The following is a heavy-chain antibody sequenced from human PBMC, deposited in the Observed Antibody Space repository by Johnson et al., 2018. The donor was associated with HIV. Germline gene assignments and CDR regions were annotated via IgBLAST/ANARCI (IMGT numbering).Heavy chain of an antibody. CDR2: IKSQTDGGTT. CDR1: GFTFNNAW. CDR3: ARGYYGSGSRVFDI. V-gene: IGHV3-15*01. D-gene: IGHD3-10*01. Sequence: VQLVESGGGLVKPGGSLRLSCAASGFTFNNAWMSWVRQAPGKGLEWVGRIKSQTDGGTTDYAAPVKGRFTISRDDSKNTLYLQMNSLRAEDTAVYYCARGYYGSGSRVFDIWGQGTRVTVSS. J-gene: IGHJ3*02.